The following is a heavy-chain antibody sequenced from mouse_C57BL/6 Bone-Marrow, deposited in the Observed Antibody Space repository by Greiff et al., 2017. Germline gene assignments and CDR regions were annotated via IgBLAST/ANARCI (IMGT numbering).Heavy chain of an antibody. D-gene: IGHD1-1*01. CDR2: ISGGGGNT. CDR3: ARQGDTTVVESFYFDY. V-gene: IGHV5-9*01. Sequence: EVKLVESGGGLVKPGGSLKLSCAASGFTFSSYTMSWVRQTPEKRLEWVATISGGGGNTYYPDSVKGRFTISRDNAKNPLYLQMSSLRSEDTALYYCARQGDTTVVESFYFDYWGQGTTLTVSS. J-gene: IGHJ2*01. CDR1: GFTFSSYT.